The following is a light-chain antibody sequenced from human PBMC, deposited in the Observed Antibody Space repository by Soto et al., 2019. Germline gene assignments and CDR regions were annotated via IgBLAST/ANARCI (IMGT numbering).Light chain of an antibody. CDR1: SSVVGNSNL. CDR2: EGT. Sequence: QSVLTHPASVSGSPGQSITISCTGTSSVVGNSNLVSWHQHHPGKAPKLMIYEGTKRPSGVSNRFSGSKSGNAASLTISGLQAEDEADYYCCSYASSSSYVFGTGTKVTVL. J-gene: IGLJ1*01. CDR3: CSYASSSSYV. V-gene: IGLV2-23*01.